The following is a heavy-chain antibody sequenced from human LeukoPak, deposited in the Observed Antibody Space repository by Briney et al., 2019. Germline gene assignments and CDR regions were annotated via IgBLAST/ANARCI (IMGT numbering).Heavy chain of an antibody. CDR2: ISWNSGSI. J-gene: IGHJ1*01. CDR1: GFPFDDYA. D-gene: IGHD1-26*01. V-gene: IGHV3-9*01. CDR3: AKDKGEQPEYFQH. Sequence: GRSLRLSCAASGFPFDDYAMHWVRQAPGKGLEWVSGISWNSGSIGYADSVKGRFTISRDNAKNSLYLQMNSLRAEDTALYYCAKDKGEQPEYFQHWGQGTLVTVSS.